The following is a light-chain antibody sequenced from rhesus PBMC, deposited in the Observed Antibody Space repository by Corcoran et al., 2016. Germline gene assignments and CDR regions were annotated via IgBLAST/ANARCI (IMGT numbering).Light chain of an antibody. Sequence: QAALTQPRSVSGSPGQSVTISCTGTSSDIGGYNYVSWYQQHPGTAPKLMIYEVSKRPSGVSDRFSGSKSCNTASLTISGLQAEDVADDYCSSYAGSNTLICGAGTRLTVL. CDR1: SSDIGGYNY. CDR2: EVS. CDR3: SSYAGSNTLI. J-gene: IGLJ1*01. V-gene: IGLV2-32*02.